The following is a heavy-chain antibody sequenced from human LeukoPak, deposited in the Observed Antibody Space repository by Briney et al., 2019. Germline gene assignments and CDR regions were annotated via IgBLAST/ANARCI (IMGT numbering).Heavy chain of an antibody. Sequence: GGSLRLSCSASGFTFRSYTMSWVRQAPGKGLEWVSAIGGSTYYADSVKGRFTISRDNSKNTLYLQMHSLGDDDTAVYYCAKDWPSEWQQLPDYNALDIWGQGTRVTVSS. J-gene: IGHJ3*02. CDR3: AKDWPSEWQQLPDYNALDI. CDR2: IGGST. D-gene: IGHD6-13*01. V-gene: IGHV3-23*01. CDR1: GFTFRSYT.